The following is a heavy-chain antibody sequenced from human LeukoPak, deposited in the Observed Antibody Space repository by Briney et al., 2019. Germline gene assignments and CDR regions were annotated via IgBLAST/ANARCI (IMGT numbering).Heavy chain of an antibody. V-gene: IGHV3-9*01. J-gene: IGHJ6*03. Sequence: GGSLRLSCAASGFTFDDYAMHWVRQAPGKGLEWVSGISWNSGSIGYADSVKGRFTISRDNAKNSLYLQMNSLRPEDTAVYYCTRAGGLVRGVHYYYYMDVWGKGTTVTISS. CDR1: GFTFDDYA. CDR2: ISWNSGSI. D-gene: IGHD3-10*01. CDR3: TRAGGLVRGVHYYYYMDV.